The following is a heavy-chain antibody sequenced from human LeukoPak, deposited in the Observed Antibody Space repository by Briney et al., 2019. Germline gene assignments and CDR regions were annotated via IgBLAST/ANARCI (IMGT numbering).Heavy chain of an antibody. V-gene: IGHV3-23*01. D-gene: IGHD4-17*01. CDR2: ISGSGGST. J-gene: IGHJ4*02. CDR3: AKDHKGIYGDYSYYFDY. CDR1: GLTFSSYA. Sequence: PGGSLRLSCAASGLTFSSYAMSWVRQAPGKGLEWVSAISGSGGSTYYADSVKGRFTISRDNSKNTLYLQMNSLRAEDTAVYYCAKDHKGIYGDYSYYFDYWGQGTLVTVSS.